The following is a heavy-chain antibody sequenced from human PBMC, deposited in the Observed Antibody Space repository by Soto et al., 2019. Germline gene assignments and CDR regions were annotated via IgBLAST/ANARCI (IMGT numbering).Heavy chain of an antibody. Sequence: QVQLVQSGAEMAKPGSSVKVSCKVSGGTFGNYAINWVRQAPGLGLEWMGEIIPVFGSPRNAQNFQDRVTITGDESTTTAYMELSSVRSEDTAVYYCVRGSVRLRPAGDYWGQGTLVIVSS. D-gene: IGHD2-21*02. V-gene: IGHV1-69*12. CDR2: IIPVFGSP. J-gene: IGHJ4*02. CDR3: VRGSVRLRPAGDY. CDR1: GGTFGNYA.